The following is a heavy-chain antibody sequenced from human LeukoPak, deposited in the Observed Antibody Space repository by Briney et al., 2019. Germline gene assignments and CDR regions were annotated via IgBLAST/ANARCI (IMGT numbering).Heavy chain of an antibody. J-gene: IGHJ5*02. D-gene: IGHD1-26*01. CDR2: IYHSEST. CDR3: ARAGTEWEFDP. CDR1: GSSISSAYY. V-gene: IGHV4-38-2*02. Sequence: TSETLSLTCTVSGSSISSAYYWGWIRQPPGKGLEWIGNIYHSESTYYNPSLKSRVTISVDTSKNQFSLKLSSVTAADTAVYYCARAGTEWEFDPWGQGTLVTVSS.